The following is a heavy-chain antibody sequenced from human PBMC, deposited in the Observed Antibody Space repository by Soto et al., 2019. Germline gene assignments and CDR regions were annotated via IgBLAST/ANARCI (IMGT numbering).Heavy chain of an antibody. D-gene: IGHD3-3*01. Sequence: PGGSLRLSCAASGFTFSSYGMHWVRQAPGKGLEWVAVISYDGSNKYYADSVKGRFTISRDNSKNTLYLQMNSLRAEDTAVYYCAKDRQSDNWFDPWGQGTLVTVSS. J-gene: IGHJ5*02. CDR3: AKDRQSDNWFDP. CDR2: ISYDGSNK. CDR1: GFTFSSYG. V-gene: IGHV3-30*18.